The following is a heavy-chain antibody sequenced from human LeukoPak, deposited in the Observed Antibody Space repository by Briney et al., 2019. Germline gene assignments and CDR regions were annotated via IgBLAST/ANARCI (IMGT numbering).Heavy chain of an antibody. CDR3: ARDHYDSSGYHYPTPFDP. CDR1: GYTFTSYY. Sequence: ASVKVSCKASGYTFTSYYMHWVRQAPGQGLEWMGIINPSGGSTSYAQKFQGRVTMTRDMSTSTVYMELSSLRSEDTAVYYCARDHYDSSGYHYPTPFDPWGQGTLVTVSS. V-gene: IGHV1-46*01. J-gene: IGHJ5*02. CDR2: INPSGGST. D-gene: IGHD3-22*01.